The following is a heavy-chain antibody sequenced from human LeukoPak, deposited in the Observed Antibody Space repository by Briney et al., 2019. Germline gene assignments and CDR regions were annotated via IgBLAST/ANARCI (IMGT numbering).Heavy chain of an antibody. V-gene: IGHV4-59*01. J-gene: IGHJ6*02. CDR1: GGSISSYY. CDR3: ARGLVPEGYNSGWYGYYYYGMDV. D-gene: IGHD6-19*01. CDR2: IYYSGST. Sequence: SETLSLTCTVSGGSISSYYWSWIRQPPGKGLEWIGYIYYSGSTNYNPSLKSRVTISVDTSKNRFSLKLNSVTAADTAVYYCARGLVPEGYNSGWYGYYYYGMDVWGQGTTVTVSS.